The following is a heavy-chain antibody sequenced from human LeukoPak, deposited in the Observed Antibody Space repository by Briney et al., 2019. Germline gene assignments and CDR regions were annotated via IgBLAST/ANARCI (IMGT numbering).Heavy chain of an antibody. D-gene: IGHD4-17*01. CDR1: GFTFSSYW. J-gene: IGHJ4*02. CDR3: ARDWFDGDYDRFDY. CDR2: INQDGSQK. Sequence: GGSLRLSCAVSGFTFSSYWMSWFRQAPGKGLEWVANINQDGSQKFSVDSVKGQFTISRDNAKNSLSLQMNSLRVEDTAVYYCARDWFDGDYDRFDYWGQGTLVTVSS. V-gene: IGHV3-7*03.